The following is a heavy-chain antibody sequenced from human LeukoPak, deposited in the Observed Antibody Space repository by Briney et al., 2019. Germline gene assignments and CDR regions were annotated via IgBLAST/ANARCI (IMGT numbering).Heavy chain of an antibody. Sequence: SSETLSLTCTVSGGSISSSSYYWGWIRQPPGKGLEWIGSIYYSGSTYYNPSLKSRVTISVDTSKNQFSLKLSSVTAADTAVYYCARDAGEGQLPRRNWLDPWGQGTLVTVSS. V-gene: IGHV4-39*07. CDR1: GGSISSSSYY. CDR3: ARDAGEGQLPRRNWLDP. D-gene: IGHD2-2*01. J-gene: IGHJ5*02. CDR2: IYYSGST.